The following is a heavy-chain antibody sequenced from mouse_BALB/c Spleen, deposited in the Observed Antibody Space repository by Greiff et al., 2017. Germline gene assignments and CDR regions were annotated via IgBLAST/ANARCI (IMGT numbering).Heavy chain of an antibody. D-gene: IGHD1-1*01. CDR1: GYAFSSYW. V-gene: IGHV1-80*01. CDR3: ARDYGSSYGY. J-gene: IGHJ2*01. CDR2: IYPGDGDT. Sequence: QVHVKQSGAELVRPGSSVKISCKASGYAFSSYWMNWVKQRPGQGLEWIGQIYPGDGDTNYNGKFKGKATLTADKSSSTAYMQLSSLTSEDSAVYFCARDYGSSYGYWGQGTTLTVSS.